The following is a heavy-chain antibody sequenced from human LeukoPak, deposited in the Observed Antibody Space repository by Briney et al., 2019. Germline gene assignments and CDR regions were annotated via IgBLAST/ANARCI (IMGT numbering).Heavy chain of an antibody. Sequence: SETLSLTCAVSGGSISNSNWWSWVRQPPGKGLEWIGEIYHSGSTNYNPSLKSRVTISVDKSKNQFSLKLSSVTAADTAVYYCARDGTVVPAAMDYYGMDVWGQGTTVTVSS. CDR1: GGSISNSNW. J-gene: IGHJ6*02. D-gene: IGHD2-2*01. CDR2: IYHSGST. CDR3: ARDGTVVPAAMDYYGMDV. V-gene: IGHV4-4*02.